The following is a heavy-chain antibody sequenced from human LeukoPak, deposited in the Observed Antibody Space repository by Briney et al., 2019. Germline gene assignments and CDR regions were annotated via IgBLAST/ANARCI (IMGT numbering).Heavy chain of an antibody. J-gene: IGHJ6*03. Sequence: SETLSLTCGVYGGSFSGYYWSWIRQPPGKGLEWIGEINHSGSSNYTPSLKSRVTISVDTSRNQFSLKLSSVTAADTAVYYCARTTEGGYTYGYFYYYYMDVWGKGTTVTISS. V-gene: IGHV4-34*01. CDR1: GGSFSGYY. CDR2: INHSGSS. CDR3: ARTTEGGYTYGYFYYYYMDV. D-gene: IGHD5-18*01.